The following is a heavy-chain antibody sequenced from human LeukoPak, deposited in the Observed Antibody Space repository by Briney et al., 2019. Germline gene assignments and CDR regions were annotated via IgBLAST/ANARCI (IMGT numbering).Heavy chain of an antibody. Sequence: GGSLRLSCAASGFTFSSYGVDWVRQAPDKGLEWVAVIWYDGSNKYYADSVKGRFIISGDNPKNTAYLLMNSLRSEDTAVYYCARLGSSWSFDYWGQGALVTVSS. D-gene: IGHD6-13*01. J-gene: IGHJ4*02. CDR1: GFTFSSYG. CDR2: IWYDGSNK. CDR3: ARLGSSWSFDY. V-gene: IGHV3-33*01.